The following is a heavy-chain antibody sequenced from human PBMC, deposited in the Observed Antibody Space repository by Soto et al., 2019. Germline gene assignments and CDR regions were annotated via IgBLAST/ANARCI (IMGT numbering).Heavy chain of an antibody. J-gene: IGHJ3*02. CDR1: GFTFDDYA. V-gene: IGHV3-9*01. D-gene: IGHD3-10*01. Sequence: GGSLRLSCAASGFTFDDYAMHWVRQAPGKGLEWVSGISWNSGSIGYADSVKGRFTISRDNAKNSLYLQMNSLRAEDTALYYCAKDDYNAFDIWGQGTMVTVSS. CDR2: ISWNSGSI. CDR3: AKDDYNAFDI.